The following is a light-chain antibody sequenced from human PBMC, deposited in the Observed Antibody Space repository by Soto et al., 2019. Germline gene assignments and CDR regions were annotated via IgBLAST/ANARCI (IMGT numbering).Light chain of an antibody. CDR3: CSYAGSYTVV. J-gene: IGLJ2*01. V-gene: IGLV2-11*01. CDR1: SSDVGGYNY. CDR2: DVS. Sequence: QSALTQPRSVSGSPGQSVTISCTGTSSDVGGYNYVSWYQQHPGKAPKLMIYDVSKRPSGVPDRFSASKSGTTASLTISGLHAEVVADDSCCSYAGSYTVVFGGGTQLPVL.